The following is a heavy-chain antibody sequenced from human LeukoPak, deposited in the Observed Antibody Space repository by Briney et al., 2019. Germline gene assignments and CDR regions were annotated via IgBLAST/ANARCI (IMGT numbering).Heavy chain of an antibody. CDR3: AKRVPDY. CDR2: ISYDGSNK. CDR1: GFTISSYG. V-gene: IGHV3-30*18. Sequence: GRSLRLSCAASGFTISSYGMHWVRQAPGKGLEWVAVISYDGSNKYYADSVKGRFTISRDNSKNTLYLQMNSLRAEDTAVYYCAKRVPDYWGQGTLVTVSS. J-gene: IGHJ4*02. D-gene: IGHD1-1*01.